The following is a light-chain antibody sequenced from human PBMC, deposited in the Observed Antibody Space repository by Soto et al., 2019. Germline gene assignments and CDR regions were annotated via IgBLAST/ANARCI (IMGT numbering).Light chain of an antibody. CDR2: DVS. Sequence: QSVLTQPPSVSGSPGQSVTISCTGTSSDVGSYNRVSWYQQPPGTAPKVMIYDVSNRPSGVPDRFSGSKSGNTASLTISGLQAEDESDYYCSSYTSSSTYVFGTGNKLTVL. CDR3: SSYTSSSTYV. CDR1: SSDVGSYNR. V-gene: IGLV2-18*02. J-gene: IGLJ1*01.